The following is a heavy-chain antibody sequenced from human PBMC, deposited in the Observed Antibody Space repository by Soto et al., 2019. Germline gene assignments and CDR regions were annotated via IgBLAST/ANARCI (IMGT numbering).Heavy chain of an antibody. CDR1: GGSISSYY. V-gene: IGHV4-59*01. D-gene: IGHD6-13*01. CDR3: ARGRIAAAGLFDY. CDR2: IYYSGST. J-gene: IGHJ4*02. Sequence: SETLSLTCTVSGGSISSYYWSWIRQPPGKGLEWIGYIYYSGSTNYNPSLKSRVTISVDTSKNQFSLKLSSVTAADTAVYYCARGRIAAAGLFDYWGQGTLVTSPQ.